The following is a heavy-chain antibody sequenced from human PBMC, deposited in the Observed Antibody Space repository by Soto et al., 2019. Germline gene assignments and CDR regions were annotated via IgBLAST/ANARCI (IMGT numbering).Heavy chain of an antibody. CDR2: ISAYNGNT. V-gene: IGHV1-18*04. J-gene: IGHJ4*02. CDR1: GYTFTSYG. Sequence: ASVKVSCKASGYTFTSYGISWVRQAPGQGLEWMGWISAYNGNTNYAQKLQGRVTMTTDTSTSTAYMELRSLRSDDTAVYYCARGVSDDHVWGSRSSNFDLWGQGTLVTVSS. D-gene: IGHD3-16*01. CDR3: ARGVSDDHVWGSRSSNFDL.